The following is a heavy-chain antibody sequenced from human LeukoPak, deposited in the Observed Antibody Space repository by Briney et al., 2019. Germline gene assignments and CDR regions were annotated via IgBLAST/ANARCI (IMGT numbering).Heavy chain of an antibody. CDR2: IYYSGST. CDR3: ARAYCSSTSCYVYFDY. J-gene: IGHJ4*02. Sequence: SETLSLTCTVSGGSISSYYWSWIRQPPGKGLEWIGYIYYSGSTNYNPSLKSRVTISVDTPKNQFSLKLSSVTAADTAVYYCARAYCSSTSCYVYFDYWGQGTLVTVSS. D-gene: IGHD2-2*01. CDR1: GGSISSYY. V-gene: IGHV4-59*01.